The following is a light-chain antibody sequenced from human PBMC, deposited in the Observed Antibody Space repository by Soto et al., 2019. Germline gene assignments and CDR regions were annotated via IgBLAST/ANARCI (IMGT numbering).Light chain of an antibody. CDR1: SSDVGGFDY. CDR3: CSYAGTFRGYV. J-gene: IGLJ1*01. V-gene: IGLV2-11*01. Sequence: QSALTQPRSVSGSPGQSVTFSCTGTSSDVGGFDYVSWVQQHPDKVPKLMIYDVTKRPSGVPDRFSGSKSGNTASLTISGLQAEDEADYYCCSYAGTFRGYVFGTGTKVTVL. CDR2: DVT.